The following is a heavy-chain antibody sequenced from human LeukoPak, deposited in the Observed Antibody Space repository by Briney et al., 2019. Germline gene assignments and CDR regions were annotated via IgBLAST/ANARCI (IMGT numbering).Heavy chain of an antibody. CDR2: IYTSGST. Sequence: SETLSLTCTVSGGSISSCYWSWIRQPAGKGLEWIGRIYTSGSTYYNPSLKSRVTISVDTSKNQFSLKLTSVTAADTAVYYCARHQSYYYDYYMDVWGKGTTVTISS. V-gene: IGHV4-4*07. J-gene: IGHJ6*03. CDR1: GGSISSCY. CDR3: ARHQSYYYDYYMDV. D-gene: IGHD2-2*01.